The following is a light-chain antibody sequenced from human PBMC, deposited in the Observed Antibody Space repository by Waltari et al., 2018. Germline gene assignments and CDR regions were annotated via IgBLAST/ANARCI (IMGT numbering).Light chain of an antibody. J-gene: IGLJ2*01. Sequence: QPALTQPASVSGSPGQSVTIFCAGTSNDVGGYNSVSWYQEHPGQAPRVIMYDVSDRPSGVSDRFSGSKSGNTASLTISGLQAEDEADYCCSSQSSNDVVLFGGGTKLTVL. CDR3: SSQSSNDVVL. CDR2: DVS. V-gene: IGLV2-14*01. CDR1: SNDVGGYNS.